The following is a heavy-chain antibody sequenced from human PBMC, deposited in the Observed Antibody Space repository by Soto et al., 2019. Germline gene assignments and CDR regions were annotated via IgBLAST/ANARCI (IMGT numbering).Heavy chain of an antibody. V-gene: IGHV3-30*18. CDR1: GFTFSDYG. J-gene: IGHJ4*02. Sequence: QVQLVESGGGVVQPGRSLRLACSASGFTFSDYGVHWVRQAPGAALEWVAVISYDGSIQYYADSVKGRFTSSRDNSKNTLYLQMNSLRVEDTAVYFCAKDPTVRGYRGYDSGYYFDFWGQGSLVTVSS. D-gene: IGHD5-12*01. CDR2: ISYDGSIQ. CDR3: AKDPTVRGYRGYDSGYYFDF.